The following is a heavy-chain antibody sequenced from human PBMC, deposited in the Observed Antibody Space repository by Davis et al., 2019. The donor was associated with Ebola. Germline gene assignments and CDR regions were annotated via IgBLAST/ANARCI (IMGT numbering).Heavy chain of an antibody. CDR1: GGSFNSFS. CDR3: ARVLLWGLEWYFDL. Sequence: SVKVSCKTSGGSFNSFSISWVRQAPGQGLQWVGGIIPILGVVNYAQKFQGRVKITADKSTTTVYMELSSLRSEDTAVYYCARVLLWGLEWYFDLWGRGTLVTVSS. CDR2: IIPILGVV. J-gene: IGHJ2*01. V-gene: IGHV1-69*10. D-gene: IGHD3-10*01.